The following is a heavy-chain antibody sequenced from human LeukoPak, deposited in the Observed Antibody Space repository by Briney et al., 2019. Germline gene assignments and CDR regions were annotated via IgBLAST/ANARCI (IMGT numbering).Heavy chain of an antibody. D-gene: IGHD3-22*01. Sequence: GGSLRLSCAASGFTFSSYWMHWVRQAPGRGLVWVSSISSSSSYIYYADSVKGRFTISRDNAKNSLSLQVNSLSAEDTAVYYCARSRSGYYEDYWGQGTLVTVSS. CDR1: GFTFSSYW. CDR2: ISSSSSYI. V-gene: IGHV3-21*01. CDR3: ARSRSGYYEDY. J-gene: IGHJ4*02.